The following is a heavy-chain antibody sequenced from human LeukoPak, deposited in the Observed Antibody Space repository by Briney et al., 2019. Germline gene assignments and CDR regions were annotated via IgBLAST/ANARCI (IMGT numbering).Heavy chain of an antibody. D-gene: IGHD4-23*01. CDR2: IIPIFGTA. J-gene: IGHJ4*02. Sequence: SVKVSCKASGGTFSSYAISWVRQAPGQGLEWMGGIIPIFGTANYAQKFQGRVTITADESTSTAYMELSSLRSEDTAVYYCARAVDYGGNSDYFDYWGQGTLVTVSS. CDR3: ARAVDYGGNSDYFDY. CDR1: GGTFSSYA. V-gene: IGHV1-69*13.